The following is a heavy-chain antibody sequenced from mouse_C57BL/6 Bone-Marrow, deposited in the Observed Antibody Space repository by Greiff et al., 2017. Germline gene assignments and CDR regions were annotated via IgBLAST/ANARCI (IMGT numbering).Heavy chain of an antibody. Sequence: EVQLVESGGGLVQPGGSLSLSCAASGFTFTDYYMSWVRQPPGKALEWLGFIRNKANGYTTEYSASVKGRFTISRDNSQSILYLQMNALRAEDSATYYCARSPNFPPWFAYWGQGTLVTVSA. CDR1: GFTFTDYY. J-gene: IGHJ3*01. CDR2: IRNKANGYTT. V-gene: IGHV7-3*01. CDR3: ARSPNFPPWFAY.